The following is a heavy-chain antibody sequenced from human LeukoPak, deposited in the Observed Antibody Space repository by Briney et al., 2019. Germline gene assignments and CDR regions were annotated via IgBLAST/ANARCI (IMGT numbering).Heavy chain of an antibody. CDR2: IIPIFGTA. V-gene: IGHV1-69*06. CDR3: ARDGGGYSYGFGAFDI. J-gene: IGHJ3*02. D-gene: IGHD5-18*01. CDR1: GGTFSSYA. Sequence: GASVKVSCKASGGTFSSYAISWVRQAPGQGLEWMGGIIPIFGTANYAQKFQGRVTITADKSTSTAYMELSSLRSEDTAVYYCARDGGGYSYGFGAFDIWGQGTMVTVSS.